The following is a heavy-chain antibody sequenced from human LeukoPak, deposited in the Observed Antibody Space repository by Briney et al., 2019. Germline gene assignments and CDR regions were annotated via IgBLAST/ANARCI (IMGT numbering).Heavy chain of an antibody. CDR2: ISSSGSTI. CDR1: GFTFSSYE. J-gene: IGHJ4*02. V-gene: IGHV3-48*03. Sequence: GGSLRLSCAASGFTFSSYEMNWVRQAPGKGLEWVSYISSSGSTIYYADSVKGRFTISRDNAKNSLYLQMNSLRAEDTAVYYCASLPPPSRYCSSTSCPDYWGQGTLVTVSS. CDR3: ASLPPPSRYCSSTSCPDY. D-gene: IGHD2-2*01.